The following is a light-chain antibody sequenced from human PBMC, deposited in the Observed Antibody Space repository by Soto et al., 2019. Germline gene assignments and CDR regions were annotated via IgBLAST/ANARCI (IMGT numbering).Light chain of an antibody. CDR3: QKYNSAPHT. J-gene: IGKJ2*01. CDR1: QSISDT. CDR2: GAS. V-gene: IGKV3-15*01. Sequence: EIVMTQSPATLSVSPGGRATLSCRASQSISDTLAWYQQKPGQAPRLLIHGASTRAPGFPARFSGSGSGTDFTLTISSLQPEDVATYYCQKYNSAPHTFGQGTKLEIK.